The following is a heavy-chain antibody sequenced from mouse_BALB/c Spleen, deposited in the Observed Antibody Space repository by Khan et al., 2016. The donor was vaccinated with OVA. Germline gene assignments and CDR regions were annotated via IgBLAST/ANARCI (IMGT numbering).Heavy chain of an antibody. CDR1: GDSITTGY. Sequence: VQLKESGPSLVKPSQTLSLTCSVTGDSITTGYWNWIRKFPGNKLEYMGYIIYTGYTYYNPSLKSRISITRHTSNNQYYLQLNSVTDEATATYSCARSTYRYAFVYWGQGTLVTVSA. V-gene: IGHV3-8*02. CDR3: ARSTYRYAFVY. J-gene: IGHJ3*01. D-gene: IGHD2-14*01. CDR2: IIYTGYT.